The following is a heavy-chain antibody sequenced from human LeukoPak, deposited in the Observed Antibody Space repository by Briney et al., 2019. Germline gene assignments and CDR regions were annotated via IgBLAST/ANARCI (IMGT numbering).Heavy chain of an antibody. CDR1: GFTFYEYA. V-gene: IGHV3-9*01. J-gene: IGHJ4*02. Sequence: GGSLRLSCAASGFTFYEYAMHWVRQAPGKGLEEGSGISWNSGSIGYADSVKGRFTISRDNAKNTLYLEMNSLRAEDTALYYCAKDIGSSSWYLGNWGQGTLVTVSS. CDR3: AKDIGSSSWYLGN. CDR2: ISWNSGSI. D-gene: IGHD6-13*01.